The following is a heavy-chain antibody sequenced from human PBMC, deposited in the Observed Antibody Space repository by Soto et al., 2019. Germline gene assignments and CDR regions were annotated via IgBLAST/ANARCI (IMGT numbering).Heavy chain of an antibody. V-gene: IGHV3-74*01. CDR1: GFTFSDYW. CDR2: SNRDGSST. Sequence: EVQLVESGGGLVQPGGSLRLSCVASGFTFSDYWIHWVRQAPGKGLVWVSRSNRDGSSTTCADSVKGRFTTSRDNAKNTVYVQMDSLSAEDTAVYYCARGGNRSYYGMDVWGQGTTVTVSS. CDR3: ARGGNRSYYGMDV. D-gene: IGHD5-12*01. J-gene: IGHJ6*02.